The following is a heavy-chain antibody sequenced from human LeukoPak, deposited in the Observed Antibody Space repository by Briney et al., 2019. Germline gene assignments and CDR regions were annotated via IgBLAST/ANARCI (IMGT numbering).Heavy chain of an antibody. V-gene: IGHV4-38-2*01. D-gene: IGHD6-19*01. CDR3: ATSYSSDWAFDY. CDR1: GYSGNSNYF. CDR2: IYYSGST. J-gene: IGHJ4*02. Sequence: SETLSLACSVFGYSGNSNYFWDWIRQPPGKGLEWIGSIYYSGSTYYNPSLKSRVTISEDMSKNQFYLKVNSVTAADTAVYYCATSYSSDWAFDYWGQGALVTVSS.